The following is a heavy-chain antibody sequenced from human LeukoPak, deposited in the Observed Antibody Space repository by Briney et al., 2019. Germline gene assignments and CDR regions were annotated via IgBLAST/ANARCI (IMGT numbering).Heavy chain of an antibody. V-gene: IGHV3-30*03. J-gene: IGHJ4*02. CDR2: ISYAGSNS. CDR1: GFNFRHYG. CDR3: ATRDFDF. Sequence: GGSLRLSCVASGFNFRHYGIHWVRQAPGKGPQWVAVISYAGSNSYYADSVEGRFTVFRDNSKNTAFLQMKNLRDEDTAVYYCATRDFDFWGQGTLVTVSS.